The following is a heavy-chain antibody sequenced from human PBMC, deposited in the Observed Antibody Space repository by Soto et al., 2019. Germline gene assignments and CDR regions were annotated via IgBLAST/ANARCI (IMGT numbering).Heavy chain of an antibody. Sequence: GGSLRLSCAAAGFTFRNYGMNWGRQAPGKGLEWVSYIGIGSSTKYYADSVKGRFTISRDNAKNSLYLQMNSLRAEDTAVYYCARGAYLDSPYYYYGTDVWGQGTTVTVSS. CDR2: IGIGSSTK. D-gene: IGHD3-9*01. CDR1: GFTFRNYG. V-gene: IGHV3-48*01. J-gene: IGHJ6*02. CDR3: ARGAYLDSPYYYYGTDV.